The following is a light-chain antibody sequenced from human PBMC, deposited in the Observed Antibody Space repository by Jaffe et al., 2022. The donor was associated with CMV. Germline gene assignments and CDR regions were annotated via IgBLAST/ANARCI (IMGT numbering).Light chain of an antibody. V-gene: IGLV2-23*02. CDR3: CSYAGSHTFVV. CDR2: EVT. J-gene: IGLJ2*01. CDR1: ISDVGSYNL. Sequence: QSALTQPASVSGSPGQSITISCTGTISDVGSYNLVSWYQHYPGKAPRLIIYEVTKRPSGVSNRFSGSKSGNTASLTISGLQAEDEADYYCCSYAGSHTFVVFGGGTKLTVL.